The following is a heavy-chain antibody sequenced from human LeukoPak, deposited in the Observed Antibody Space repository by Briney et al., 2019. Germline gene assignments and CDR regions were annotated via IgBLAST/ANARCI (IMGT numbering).Heavy chain of an antibody. J-gene: IGHJ3*02. V-gene: IGHV3-7*02. CDR1: GFTFSSYW. CDR2: IKQGGSEK. Sequence: GGSLRLSCAASGFTFSSYWMSWVRQAPGKGLEWVANIKQGGSEKYYVDSVKGRFTISRDDAKNSVYLQMNSLRAEDTAVYYCAKGYDYDPSGDAFDIWGQGTMVTVSS. CDR3: AKGYDYDPSGDAFDI. D-gene: IGHD4-17*01.